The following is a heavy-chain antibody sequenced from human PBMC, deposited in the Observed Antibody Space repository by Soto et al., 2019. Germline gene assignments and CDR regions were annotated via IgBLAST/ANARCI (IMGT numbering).Heavy chain of an antibody. CDR1: GFIFSSYE. CDR3: AEGLSSK. J-gene: IGHJ4*02. Sequence: PGGSLRLSCEASGFIFSSYEMNWVRQAPGKGLEWVSYIGSGGYRIYYADSVKGRFTISRDNAKNSLYLQMDSLRAEDTAVYYCAEGLSSKGGQGTLVTVSS. D-gene: IGHD6-6*01. CDR2: IGSGGYRI. V-gene: IGHV3-48*03.